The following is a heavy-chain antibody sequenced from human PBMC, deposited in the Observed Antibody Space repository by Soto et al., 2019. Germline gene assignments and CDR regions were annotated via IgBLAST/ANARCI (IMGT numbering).Heavy chain of an antibody. J-gene: IGHJ4*02. CDR1: GGSISSYY. D-gene: IGHD3-3*01. Sequence: NPSETLSLTCTVSGGSISSYYWSWIRQPPGKGLEWIGYIYYSGSTNYNPSLKSRVTISVDTSKNQFSLKLSSVTAADTAVYYCARQNYDFWSGYYGYWGQGTLVTVSS. CDR2: IYYSGST. V-gene: IGHV4-59*01. CDR3: ARQNYDFWSGYYGY.